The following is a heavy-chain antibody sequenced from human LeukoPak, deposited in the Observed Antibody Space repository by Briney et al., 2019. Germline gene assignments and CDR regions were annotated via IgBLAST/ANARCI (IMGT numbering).Heavy chain of an antibody. J-gene: IGHJ3*01. CDR1: GFTFSILD. V-gene: IGHV3-23*01. D-gene: IGHD3-10*01. CDR2: ISGNGGRT. Sequence: HPGGSLRLSCAASGFTFSILDMSWVRQAPGKGLEWVSAISGNGGRTYYADSVKGRFTISRDNSKNTLYLQMNSLRAEDTAVYYCAKLYSGRIFDVWGQGTMVTVSP. CDR3: AKLYSGRIFDV.